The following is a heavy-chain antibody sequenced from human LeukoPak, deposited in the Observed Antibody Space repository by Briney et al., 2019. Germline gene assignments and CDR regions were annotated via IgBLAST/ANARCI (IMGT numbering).Heavy chain of an antibody. D-gene: IGHD3-22*01. V-gene: IGHV3-7*01. CDR2: IKQDGSEK. CDR3: ARDAFLSGPHPMTSDNWFDP. J-gene: IGHJ5*02. CDR1: GFTFSNYW. Sequence: PGGSLRLSCAASGFTFSNYWMSWVRQAPGKGLEWVANIKQDGSEKYYVGSVKGRFTISSDNAKNSLYLQMNSLRAEDTAVYYCARDAFLSGPHPMTSDNWFDPWGQGTLVTVSS.